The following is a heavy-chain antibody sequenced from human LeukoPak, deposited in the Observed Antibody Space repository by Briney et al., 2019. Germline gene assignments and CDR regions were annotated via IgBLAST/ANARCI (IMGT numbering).Heavy chain of an antibody. Sequence: KPSETLSLTCTVSGGSISSSTYYWGWIRQPPGKGLEWIGSIYYSGSTYYNPSLKSRVTISVDTSKNQFSLKLSSVTAADTAVYYCARDRIAVAATKSYYGMDVWGQGTTVTVSS. D-gene: IGHD6-19*01. J-gene: IGHJ6*02. CDR2: IYYSGST. V-gene: IGHV4-39*07. CDR1: GGSISSSTYY. CDR3: ARDRIAVAATKSYYGMDV.